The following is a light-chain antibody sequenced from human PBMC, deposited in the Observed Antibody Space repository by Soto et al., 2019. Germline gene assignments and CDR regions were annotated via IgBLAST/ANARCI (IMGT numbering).Light chain of an antibody. J-gene: IGKJ4*01. Sequence: EIVMTQSPATLSVSPGERACLSCRASQSVGSNLAWFQQKPGQAPRLLISGVSTRATGIPARFSGSGSGTDFTLTISSLEPEDFAVYYCQQYNNWHPLTFGGGTKVDIK. CDR3: QQYNNWHPLT. CDR1: QSVGSN. V-gene: IGKV3-15*01. CDR2: GVS.